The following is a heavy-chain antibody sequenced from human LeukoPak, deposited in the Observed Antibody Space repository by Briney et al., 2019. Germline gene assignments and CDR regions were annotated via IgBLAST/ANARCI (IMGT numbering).Heavy chain of an antibody. CDR1: GFTFSSYA. V-gene: IGHV3-23*01. J-gene: IGHJ4*02. Sequence: GGSLRLSCAASGFTFSSYAMSWVRQAPGKGLEWVSAISGSGGSTYYADSVKGRFTISRDNSKNTLYLQTNSLRAEDTAVYYCASQSPLKSELGKDYWGQGTLVTVSS. D-gene: IGHD7-27*01. CDR3: ASQSPLKSELGKDY. CDR2: ISGSGGST.